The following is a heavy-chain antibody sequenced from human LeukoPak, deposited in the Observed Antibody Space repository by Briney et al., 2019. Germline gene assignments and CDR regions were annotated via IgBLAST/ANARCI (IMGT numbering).Heavy chain of an antibody. CDR2: INPNSGGT. Sequence: ASVKVSCKASGYTFTGYYMHWVRQAPGQGLEWMGWINPNSGGTNYAQKFQGRVTMTRDTSISTAYMELSRLRSDDTAVYYCARLAQQLVRWFDPWGQGTLVTVSS. CDR1: GYTFTGYY. J-gene: IGHJ5*02. CDR3: ARLAQQLVRWFDP. D-gene: IGHD6-13*01. V-gene: IGHV1-2*02.